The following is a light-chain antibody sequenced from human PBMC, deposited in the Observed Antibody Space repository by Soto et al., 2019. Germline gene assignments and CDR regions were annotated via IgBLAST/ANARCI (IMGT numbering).Light chain of an antibody. CDR3: HQYAVSPLT. V-gene: IGKV3-20*01. CDR2: DAS. Sequence: EIVLTQSPGTLSLSPGERATLSCRASQSVSSSYLAWYQQKPGQAPRLLIYDASNSATGVPDRFSGSGSGTDFTLSVTRLEPEDCAVYYCHQYAVSPLTFGGGTTLELK. J-gene: IGKJ4*01. CDR1: QSVSSSY.